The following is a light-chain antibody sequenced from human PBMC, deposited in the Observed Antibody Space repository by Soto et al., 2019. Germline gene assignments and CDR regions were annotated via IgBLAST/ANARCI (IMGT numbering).Light chain of an antibody. CDR2: GAS. CDR3: KQYNNWPS. CDR1: QSVSRN. V-gene: IGKV3-15*01. J-gene: IGKJ1*01. Sequence: IVMTQSPATLSVSPGERATLSCRARQSVSRNVAWYQQKPGQAPRLLIYGASTRATGIPARFSASGSGSEFTLTISSLQSEDFGIYYCKQYNNWPSFGQGTKVDIK.